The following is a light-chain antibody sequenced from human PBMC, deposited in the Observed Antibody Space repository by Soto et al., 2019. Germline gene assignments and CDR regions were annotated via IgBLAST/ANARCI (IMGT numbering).Light chain of an antibody. CDR3: QQSYSTPYT. CDR1: QSISTY. Sequence: DIQMTQSPSSLSASVGDSVTITCRASQSISTYLNWYQQKPGKAPNLLIFAASSLQRGVPSRFSGSGSGTDFTLTISSLQPEDFATYYCQQSYSTPYTFGQGTKLEIK. J-gene: IGKJ2*01. CDR2: AAS. V-gene: IGKV1-39*01.